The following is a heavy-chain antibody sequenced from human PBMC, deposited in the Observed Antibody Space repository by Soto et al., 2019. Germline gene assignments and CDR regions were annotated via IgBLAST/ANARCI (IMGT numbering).Heavy chain of an antibody. CDR2: IHYSGRT. Sequence: SETLSLTCTVSGGSISSSSYYWGWIRQAPGKGLDWIGSIHYSGRTYNNPSLKSRVTMSVDTSKNQFSLKLSSVTAADTGVYYCAVGKGTLIRGIIRMDVWGQGTTVTVSS. V-gene: IGHV4-39*01. CDR1: GGSISSSSYY. CDR3: AVGKGTLIRGIIRMDV. D-gene: IGHD3-10*01. J-gene: IGHJ6*02.